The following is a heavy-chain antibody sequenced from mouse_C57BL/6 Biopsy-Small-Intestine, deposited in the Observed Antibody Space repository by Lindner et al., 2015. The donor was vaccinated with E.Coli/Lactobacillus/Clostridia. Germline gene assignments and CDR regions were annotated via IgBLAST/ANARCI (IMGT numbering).Heavy chain of an antibody. CDR3: ARGYYGSRRNYAMDY. J-gene: IGHJ4*01. CDR1: GYSITSGYD. CDR2: ISYSGST. D-gene: IGHD1-1*01. V-gene: IGHV3-1*01. Sequence: VQLQESGPGMVKPSQSLSLTCTVTGYSITSGYDWHWIRHFPGNKLEWMGYISYSGSTNYNPSLKSRISITHDTSKNHFFLKLNSVTTEDTATYYCARGYYGSRRNYAMDYWGQGTSVTVFS.